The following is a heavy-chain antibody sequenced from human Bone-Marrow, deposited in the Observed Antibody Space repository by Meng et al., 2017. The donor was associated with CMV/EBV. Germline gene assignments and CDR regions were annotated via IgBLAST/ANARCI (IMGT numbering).Heavy chain of an antibody. J-gene: IGHJ4*02. CDR3: ARGDFDWLINFDY. CDR1: GGSISSSSYY. V-gene: IGHV4-39*07. CDR2: IYYSGST. D-gene: IGHD3-9*01. Sequence: VSGGSISSSSYYWGWIRQPPGKGLEWIGSIYYSGSTYYNPSLKSRVTISVDTSKNQFSLKLSSVTAADTAVYYCARGDFDWLINFDYWGQGTLVTVSS.